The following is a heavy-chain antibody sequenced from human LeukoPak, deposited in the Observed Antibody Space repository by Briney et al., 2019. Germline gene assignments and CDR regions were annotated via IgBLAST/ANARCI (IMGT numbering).Heavy chain of an antibody. CDR3: AKDRKGDWFDP. CDR2: ISWNSGSI. Sequence: PGGSLRLSCAASGFTFDDYAMHWVRQAPGKGLEWVSGISWNSGSIGYADSVKGRFTISRDNAKNSLYLQMNSLRAEDTALYYCAKDRKGDWFDPWGQGTLVTVSS. V-gene: IGHV3-9*01. D-gene: IGHD3-16*01. CDR1: GFTFDDYA. J-gene: IGHJ5*02.